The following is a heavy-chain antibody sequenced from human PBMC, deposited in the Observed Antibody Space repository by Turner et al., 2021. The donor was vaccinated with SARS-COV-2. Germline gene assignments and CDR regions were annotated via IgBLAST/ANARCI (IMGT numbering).Heavy chain of an antibody. CDR3: ARGTYYYDSSVYSGTNWFDP. V-gene: IGHV3-21*01. Sequence: EFQLVESGGGLVKPGGSLRLSCAASGFTFSSYTMYWVRQAPGKGLEWVSSISSSSSYIYYADSVKGRFTISRDNAKNSLYLQMNSLRAEDTAVYYCARGTYYYDSSVYSGTNWFDPWGQGTLVTVSS. D-gene: IGHD3-22*01. J-gene: IGHJ5*02. CDR2: ISSSSSYI. CDR1: GFTFSSYT.